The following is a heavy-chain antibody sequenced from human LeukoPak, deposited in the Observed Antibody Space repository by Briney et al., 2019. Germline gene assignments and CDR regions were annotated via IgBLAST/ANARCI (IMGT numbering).Heavy chain of an antibody. CDR2: LYYSGST. V-gene: IGHV4-59*08. CDR1: GGSIGNDY. Sequence: PSETLSLTCSVSGGSIGNDYWSWIRQSPGKGLEWIGYLYYSGSTDYNPSLKSRVTISVDTSRNQLSLKLSSVTAADTAVYYCASHNSGTYYYYMDVWGKGTTVTVSS. CDR3: ASHNSGTYYYYMDV. J-gene: IGHJ6*03. D-gene: IGHD6-19*01.